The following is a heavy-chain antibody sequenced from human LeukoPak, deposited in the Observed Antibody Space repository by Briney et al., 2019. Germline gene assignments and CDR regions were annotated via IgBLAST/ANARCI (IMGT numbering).Heavy chain of an antibody. J-gene: IGHJ4*02. D-gene: IGHD5-18*01. CDR3: ARTTHTALETRNFDY. Sequence: PGRSLRLSCAASGFIFDDYAMSWVRQAPGKGLEWVSGISWHSGSIDYADSVKGRFTISRDNAKNSLYLQMNSLRAEDTALYYCARTTHTALETRNFDYWGQGALVTVSS. V-gene: IGHV3-9*01. CDR2: ISWHSGSI. CDR1: GFIFDDYA.